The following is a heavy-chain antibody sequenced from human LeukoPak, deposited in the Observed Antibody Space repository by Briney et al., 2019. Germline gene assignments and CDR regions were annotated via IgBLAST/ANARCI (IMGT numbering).Heavy chain of an antibody. D-gene: IGHD5-12*01. V-gene: IGHV3-7*03. CDR1: GFTFSSYW. CDR3: ARGGGYDLYFDY. J-gene: IGHJ4*02. Sequence: GGSLRLSCAASGFTFSSYWMSWVRQDPGKGLEWVANIKQDGSEKYYLDPVKRRFTISRDNAKTTLYLQMNSLRAEDTAVYYCARGGGYDLYFDYWGQGTLVTVSS. CDR2: IKQDGSEK.